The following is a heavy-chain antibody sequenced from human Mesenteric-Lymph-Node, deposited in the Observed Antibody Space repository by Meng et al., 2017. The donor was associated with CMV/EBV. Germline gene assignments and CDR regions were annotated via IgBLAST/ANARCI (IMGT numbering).Heavy chain of an antibody. Sequence: KGSGYIFTTYWIGWLRPMPGRGLEWMGIIYPDDSDRRYSPSFQGQVTISADKSLNTVYLQWSSLKASDTAMYYCARLPRGVGRGYYDHWGQGTLVTVSS. CDR1: GYIFTTYW. J-gene: IGHJ4*02. CDR2: IYPDDSDR. V-gene: IGHV5-51*01. CDR3: ARLPRGVGRGYYDH. D-gene: IGHD3-3*01.